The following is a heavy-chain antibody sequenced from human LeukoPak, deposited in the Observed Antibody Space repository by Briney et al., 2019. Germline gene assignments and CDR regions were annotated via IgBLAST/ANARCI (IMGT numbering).Heavy chain of an antibody. J-gene: IGHJ6*03. V-gene: IGHV3-9*01. D-gene: IGHD3-3*01. CDR2: ISWNSGSI. CDR1: GFTFDDYA. CDR3: AKGPRPRFFGVAFDYMDV. Sequence: GGSLRLSCAASGFTFDDYAMHWVRHAPGKGLEWVSGISWNSGSIGYADSVKGRFTISRDNAKNSLYLQMNSLRAEDTALYYCAKGPRPRFFGVAFDYMDVWGKGTTVTVSS.